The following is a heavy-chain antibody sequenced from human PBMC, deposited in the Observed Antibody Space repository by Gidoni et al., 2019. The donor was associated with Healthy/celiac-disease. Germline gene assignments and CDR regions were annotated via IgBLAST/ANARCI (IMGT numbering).Heavy chain of an antibody. Sequence: QVQLVESGGGVVQPGRSLRLSCAASGFTFSSYAMHWVRQAPGKGLEWVAVISYDGSNKYYADSVKGRFTISRDNSKNTLYLQMNSLRAEDTAVYYCARARSSWGAFDPWGQGTLVTVSS. CDR3: ARARSSWGAFDP. CDR1: GFTFSSYA. V-gene: IGHV3-30-3*01. D-gene: IGHD3-16*01. J-gene: IGHJ5*02. CDR2: ISYDGSNK.